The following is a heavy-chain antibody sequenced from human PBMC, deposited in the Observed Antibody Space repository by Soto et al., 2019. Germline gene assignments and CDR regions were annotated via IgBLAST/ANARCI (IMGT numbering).Heavy chain of an antibody. CDR3: ARPPGYISDWYYFDI. Sequence: ASVKVSCKASGYTLIDYYMHWVRQAPGQGFEWLGRISPKSGATNYAQKFQGRVTMTWDTSLNTAYMELSSLISEDTAVYYCARPPGYISDWYYFDIWGQGTLVTVSS. V-gene: IGHV1-2*02. J-gene: IGHJ4*02. D-gene: IGHD3-9*01. CDR2: ISPKSGAT. CDR1: GYTLIDYY.